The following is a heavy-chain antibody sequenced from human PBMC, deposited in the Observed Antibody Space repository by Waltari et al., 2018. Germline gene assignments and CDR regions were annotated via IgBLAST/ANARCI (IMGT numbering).Heavy chain of an antibody. CDR1: GGPLSLYY. D-gene: IGHD2-21*02. CDR2: IYYSGST. CDR3: ARGTEYYFDY. Sequence: QVQLQESGPGLVKPSEPLSLTCTVSGGPLSLYYWRWIRQPPGKGLEWIGYIYYSGSTNYNPSLKSRVTISVDTSKNQFSLKLSSVTAADTAVYYCARGTEYYFDYWGQGTLVTGSS. J-gene: IGHJ4*02. V-gene: IGHV4-59*01.